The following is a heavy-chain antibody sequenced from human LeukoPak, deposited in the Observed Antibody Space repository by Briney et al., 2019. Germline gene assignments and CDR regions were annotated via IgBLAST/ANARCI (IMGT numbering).Heavy chain of an antibody. Sequence: SETLSLTCTVSGGSISSHYWSWIRQPPGKGLEWIGYIYYSGSTNYNPSLTSRVTISVDTSKTQFSLKLSSVSAAAKAVYYCARSPDYAFWSGPYYFDYWGQGTLVTVSS. CDR1: GGSISSHY. CDR3: ARSPDYAFWSGPYYFDY. V-gene: IGHV4-59*11. CDR2: IYYSGST. D-gene: IGHD3-3*01. J-gene: IGHJ4*02.